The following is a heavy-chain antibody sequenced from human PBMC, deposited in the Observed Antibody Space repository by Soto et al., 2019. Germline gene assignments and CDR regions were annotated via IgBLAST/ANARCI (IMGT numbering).Heavy chain of an antibody. CDR2: IIPIFGTA. J-gene: IGHJ4*02. CDR1: GGTFSSYA. Sequence: SVKVSCKASGGTFSSYAISWVRQAPGQGLEWMGGIIPIFGTANYAQKFQGRVTITADESTSTAYMELSRLRSDDTAVYYCARSNEGATPLDYWGQGTLVTVSS. D-gene: IGHD1-26*01. V-gene: IGHV1-69*13. CDR3: ARSNEGATPLDY.